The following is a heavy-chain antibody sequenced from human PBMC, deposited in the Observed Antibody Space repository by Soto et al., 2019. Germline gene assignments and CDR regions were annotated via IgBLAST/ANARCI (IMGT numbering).Heavy chain of an antibody. D-gene: IGHD3-3*01. Sequence: QVQLVESGGGVVLPGRSLRLSCAASGFTFSTYGMHWVRQAPGKGLEWVAVISSDGNTKYYSDSVKGRFTISRDNSKNTLYLQMNTLTTEDTAVYFCASQIRTGHWGQGTLVTVSA. V-gene: IGHV3-30*03. J-gene: IGHJ4*02. CDR1: GFTFSTYG. CDR3: ASQIRTGH. CDR2: ISSDGNTK.